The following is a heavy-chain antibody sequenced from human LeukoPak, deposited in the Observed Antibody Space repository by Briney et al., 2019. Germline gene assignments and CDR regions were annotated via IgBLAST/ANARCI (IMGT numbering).Heavy chain of an antibody. CDR3: ARGGCSSTSCPPWGVYY. V-gene: IGHV1-69*01. CDR2: IIPIFGTA. Sequence: GSSVKVSCKASGGTFSSYAISWVRQAPGQGLEWMGGIIPIFGTANYAQKFQGRVTITADESTSTAYMELSSLRSEDTAVYYCARGGCSSTSCPPWGVYYWGQGTLVTVSS. J-gene: IGHJ4*02. D-gene: IGHD2-2*01. CDR1: GGTFSSYA.